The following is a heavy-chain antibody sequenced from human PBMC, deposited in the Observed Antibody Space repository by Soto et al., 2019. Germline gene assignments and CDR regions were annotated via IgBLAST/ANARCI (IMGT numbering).Heavy chain of an antibody. J-gene: IGHJ3*02. V-gene: IGHV3-23*01. CDR1: GFFFTNYA. CDR2: ITSSGESA. CDR3: AHPRGYGVFDAVDI. Sequence: GGSLRLSCATSGFFFTNYAMNWVRQAPGKGLEWVSAITSSGESAFYAESVRGRFTISRDNSLNTLYLQMRSLRPEDTAVYYCAHPRGYGVFDAVDIWGQGIMVTVSS. D-gene: IGHD4-17*01.